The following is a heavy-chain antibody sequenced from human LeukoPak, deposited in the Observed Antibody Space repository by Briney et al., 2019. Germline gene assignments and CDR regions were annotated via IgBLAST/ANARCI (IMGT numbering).Heavy chain of an antibody. J-gene: IGHJ4*02. V-gene: IGHV3-7*01. Sequence: GGFLRLSCAASGFTFSSYWMSWVRQAPGKGLEWVANIKFDGSDKFYVDSVKGRFTISRDNSKNTLYLQMNSLRAEDTAVYYCAKDTGYSGSSSFDYWGQGTLVTVSS. CDR3: AKDTGYSGSSSFDY. CDR2: IKFDGSDK. D-gene: IGHD5-12*01. CDR1: GFTFSSYW.